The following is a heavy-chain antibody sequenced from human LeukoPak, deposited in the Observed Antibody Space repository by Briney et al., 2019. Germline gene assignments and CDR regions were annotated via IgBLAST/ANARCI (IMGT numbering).Heavy chain of an antibody. V-gene: IGHV4-39*07. CDR2: INHSGST. J-gene: IGHJ4*02. D-gene: IGHD4-23*01. Sequence: SETLSLTCTVSGGSISSSSYYWGWIRQPPGKGLEWIGEINHSGSTNYNPSLKSRVTISVDTSKNQFSLKLSSVTAADTAVYYCARPNDYGGNQIDYWGQGTLVTVSS. CDR1: GGSISSSSYY. CDR3: ARPNDYGGNQIDY.